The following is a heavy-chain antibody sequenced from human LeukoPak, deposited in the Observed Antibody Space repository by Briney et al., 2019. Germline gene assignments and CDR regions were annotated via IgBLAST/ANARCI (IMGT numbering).Heavy chain of an antibody. CDR3: ARGGYNYGYGY. V-gene: IGHV4-34*01. J-gene: IGHJ4*02. CDR1: GGSFSGYY. D-gene: IGHD5-18*01. CDR2: IHHSGST. Sequence: SETLSLTCAVYGGSFSGYYWSWVRQPPGKGLEWIGEIHHSGSTNYNPSLKSRVTISVDTSKNQFSLKLSSVTAADTAVYYCARGGYNYGYGYWGQGNLVTVSS.